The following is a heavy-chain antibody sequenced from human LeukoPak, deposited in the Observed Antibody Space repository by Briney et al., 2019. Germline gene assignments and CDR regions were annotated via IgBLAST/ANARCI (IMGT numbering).Heavy chain of an antibody. V-gene: IGHV4-34*01. J-gene: IGHJ4*02. D-gene: IGHD2-2*01. CDR2: INYSGST. CDR3: ARGGLVVPAASRQRDYYFDY. Sequence: SETLSLTCAVYGGSFSGYYWSWIRQPPGKGLEWIGEINYSGSTNYNPSLKSRVTISVDTSKNQFSLKLSCVTAAVTAVYYCARGGLVVPAASRQRDYYFDYWGQGTLVTVSS. CDR1: GGSFSGYY.